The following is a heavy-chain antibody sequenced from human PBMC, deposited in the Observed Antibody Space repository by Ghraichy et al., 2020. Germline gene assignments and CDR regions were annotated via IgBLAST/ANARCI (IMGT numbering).Heavy chain of an antibody. CDR2: IYTSGST. CDR1: GGSISSYY. J-gene: IGHJ4*02. V-gene: IGHV4-4*09. D-gene: IGHD3-22*01. CDR3: ARHYRDYYDSSGYYSLGL. Sequence: SETLSLTCTVSGGSISSYYWSWIRQPPGKGLEWIGYIYTSGSTNYNPSLKSRVTISVDTSKNQFSLKLSSVTAADTAVYYCARHYRDYYDSSGYYSLGLWGQGTLVTVSS.